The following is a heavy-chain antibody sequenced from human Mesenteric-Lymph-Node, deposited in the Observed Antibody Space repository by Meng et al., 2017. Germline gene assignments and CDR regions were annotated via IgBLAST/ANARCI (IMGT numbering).Heavy chain of an antibody. CDR1: GYPFTGYY. J-gene: IGHJ5*02. D-gene: IGHD3-9*01. Sequence: QVAVAQFGAEAKKPGASVKVACKASGYPFTGYYMHWVRRAPGQGLEWMGWINPNSGGTNYAQKFQGRVTMTRDTSISTAYMELSRLRSDDTAVYYCARVGDLTGYHNWFDPWGQGTLVTVSS. CDR3: ARVGDLTGYHNWFDP. V-gene: IGHV1-2*02. CDR2: INPNSGGT.